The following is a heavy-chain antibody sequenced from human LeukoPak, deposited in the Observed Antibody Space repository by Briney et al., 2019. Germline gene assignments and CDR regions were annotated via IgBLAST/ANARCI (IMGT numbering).Heavy chain of an antibody. J-gene: IGHJ6*03. V-gene: IGHV4-59*01. CDR2: IYYSGST. Sequence: PSETLSLTCTVSGGSISSYYWSWLRQPPGKGLEWIGYIYYSGSTNYNPSLKSRLTISVDTSKNQFSLKLSSVTAADTAVYYCATYGGDSVSYYYHMDVWGTGTTVTVSS. CDR1: GGSISSYY. D-gene: IGHD2-21*02. CDR3: ATYGGDSVSYYYHMDV.